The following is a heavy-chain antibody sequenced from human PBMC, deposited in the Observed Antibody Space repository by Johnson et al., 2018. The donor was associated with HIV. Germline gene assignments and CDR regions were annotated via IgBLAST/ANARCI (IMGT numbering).Heavy chain of an antibody. CDR1: GFTLSSYD. Sequence: VQLVESGGGVVQPGRSLRLSCAASGFTLSSYDMHWVRQVTGKGLEWVSGIYSGGRTYYADSVKGRFTISRDNSKNTLYLQMNSLRAEDTAVYYCAKELADSSGYYADAFDIWGQGTMVTVSS. CDR2: IYSGGRT. J-gene: IGHJ3*02. CDR3: AKELADSSGYYADAFDI. D-gene: IGHD3-22*01. V-gene: IGHV3-66*01.